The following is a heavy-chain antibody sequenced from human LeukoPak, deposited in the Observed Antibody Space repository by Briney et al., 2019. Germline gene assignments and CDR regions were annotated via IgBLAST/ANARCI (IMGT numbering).Heavy chain of an antibody. V-gene: IGHV3-7*01. CDR3: AREGGSGQTDYDSSGYLGY. Sequence: GGSLRLSCAASGFTFSSYAMSWVRQAPGKGLEWVANIKQDGSEKYYVDSVKGRFTISRDNAKNSLYLQMNSLRAEDTAVYYCAREGGSGQTDYDSSGYLGYWGQGTLVTVSS. CDR2: IKQDGSEK. J-gene: IGHJ4*02. CDR1: GFTFSSYA. D-gene: IGHD3-22*01.